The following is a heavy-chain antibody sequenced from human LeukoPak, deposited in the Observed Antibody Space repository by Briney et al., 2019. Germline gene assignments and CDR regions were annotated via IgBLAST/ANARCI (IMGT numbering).Heavy chain of an antibody. CDR2: ISGSGGFT. Sequence: TGGSLRLSCAASGFTFSNYAVSWVRQAPGKGLEWVSAISGSGGFTYYADSVKGRFTISRDNSKNALYLQMNSLTAEDTAVYYCAKNDGYFDYWGQGTLVTVSS. V-gene: IGHV3-23*01. D-gene: IGHD1-1*01. CDR1: GFTFSNYA. CDR3: AKNDGYFDY. J-gene: IGHJ4*02.